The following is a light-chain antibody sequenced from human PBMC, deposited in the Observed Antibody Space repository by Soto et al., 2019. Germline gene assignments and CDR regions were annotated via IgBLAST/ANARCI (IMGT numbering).Light chain of an antibody. CDR3: QSYDSSLSGSVV. V-gene: IGLV1-40*01. CDR2: NSR. Sequence: QSVLTQPPSVSGAPGQRVTISCTGTSSNIGAGYDVHWYQHLPGAAPKLLIYNSRKRPSGVPDRFSGSKSGTSASLAITGLQAEDEADYYCQSYDSSLSGSVVFGGGTKLTVL. J-gene: IGLJ2*01. CDR1: SSNIGAGYD.